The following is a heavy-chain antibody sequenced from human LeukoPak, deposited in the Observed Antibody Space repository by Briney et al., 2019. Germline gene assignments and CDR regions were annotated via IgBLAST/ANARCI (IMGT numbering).Heavy chain of an antibody. Sequence: GGSLRLSCAASGFTFSSYSMNWVRQAPGKGLEWVSSISSSSSYIYYADSVKGRFTISRDNAKNSLYLQMDSLKIEDTAVYYCLSATETGYWGQGTLVTVSS. CDR2: ISSSSSYI. CDR3: LSATETGY. CDR1: GFTFSSYS. D-gene: IGHD1-14*01. V-gene: IGHV3-21*01. J-gene: IGHJ4*02.